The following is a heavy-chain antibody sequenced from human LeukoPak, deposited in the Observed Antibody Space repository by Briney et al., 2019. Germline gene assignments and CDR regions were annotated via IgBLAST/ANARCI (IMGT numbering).Heavy chain of an antibody. CDR1: GFTFSDYY. Sequence: GSLRLSCAASGFTFSDYYMSWIRQPPGKGLEWIGYIYYSGSTNYNPSLKSRVTISVDTSKNQFSLKLSSATAADTAVYYCATLIIRYDSSGYVPLTTPPWGQGTLVTVSS. CDR3: ATLIIRYDSSGYVPLTTPP. D-gene: IGHD3-22*01. CDR2: IYYSGST. J-gene: IGHJ5*02. V-gene: IGHV4-59*12.